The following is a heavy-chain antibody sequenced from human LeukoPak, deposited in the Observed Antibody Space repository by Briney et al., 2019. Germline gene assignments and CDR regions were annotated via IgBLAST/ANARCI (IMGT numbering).Heavy chain of an antibody. J-gene: IGHJ4*02. D-gene: IGHD3-22*01. Sequence: GGSLRLSCAASGFTFSSYSMNWVRQAPGKGLEWVSSMSSSSYIYYADSVKGRFTISRDNAKNSLYLQMNSLRAEDTAVYYCARVPYYDSSGYPSWGQGTLVTVSS. CDR1: GFTFSSYS. CDR3: ARVPYYDSSGYPS. V-gene: IGHV3-21*01. CDR2: MSSSSYI.